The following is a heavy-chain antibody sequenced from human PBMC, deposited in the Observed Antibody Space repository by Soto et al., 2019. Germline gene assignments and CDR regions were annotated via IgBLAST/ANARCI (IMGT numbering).Heavy chain of an antibody. CDR1: GFTFSSYA. D-gene: IGHD4-17*01. J-gene: IGHJ4*02. Sequence: GGSLRLSCAASGFTFSSYAMSWVRQAPGKGLEWVSAISGSGGSTYYADSVKGRFTVSRDNSKNTLYLQMNSLRAEDTAVYYCAKGNSPVTTLRWGQGTLVTVSS. V-gene: IGHV3-23*01. CDR3: AKGNSPVTTLR. CDR2: ISGSGGST.